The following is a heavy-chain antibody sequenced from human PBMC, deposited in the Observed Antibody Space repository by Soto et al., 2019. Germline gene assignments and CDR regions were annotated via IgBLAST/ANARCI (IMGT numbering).Heavy chain of an antibody. CDR2: ISYDGSNK. J-gene: IGHJ6*02. CDR1: GFTFSSYA. V-gene: IGHV3-30-3*01. CDR3: ARASSWYVHYYGMDV. D-gene: IGHD6-13*01. Sequence: PGGSLRLSCAASGFTFSSYAMHWVRQAPGKGLEWVAVISYDGSNKYYADSVKGRFTISRDNSKNTLYLQMNSLRAEDTAVYYCARASSWYVHYYGMDVWGQGTTVTVS.